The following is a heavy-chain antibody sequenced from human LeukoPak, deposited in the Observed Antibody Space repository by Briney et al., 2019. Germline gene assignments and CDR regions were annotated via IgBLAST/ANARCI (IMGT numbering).Heavy chain of an antibody. CDR2: NYYSVRT. Sequence: SETLSLTCTLSVGSLSSYYWSWIRQPPRAGLERIGYNYYSVRTNYNPSLTSRVTISVDTSKNQFSPKLSAVTAADTAVYYCARQDYDSSGYYIKRGYYFDYWGQGTLVTVSS. CDR3: ARQDYDSSGYYIKRGYYFDY. CDR1: VGSLSSYY. J-gene: IGHJ4*02. V-gene: IGHV4-59*08. D-gene: IGHD3-22*01.